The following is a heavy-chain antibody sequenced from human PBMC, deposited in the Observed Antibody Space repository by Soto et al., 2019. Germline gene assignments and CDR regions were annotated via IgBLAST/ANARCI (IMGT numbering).Heavy chain of an antibody. Sequence: SATLSLTSTVPSRPARSHNWGWIPQPPGRGLEWIGYVYYTGDTAYNPSLRGRVTISADTSTNDISLTLNSVTAADTAVYYCVRQGIDYLHGLVDVWGQGTTVT. CDR2: VYYTGDT. J-gene: IGHJ6*02. D-gene: IGHD4-17*01. V-gene: IGHV4-59*08. CDR3: VRQGIDYLHGLVDV. CDR1: SRPARSHN.